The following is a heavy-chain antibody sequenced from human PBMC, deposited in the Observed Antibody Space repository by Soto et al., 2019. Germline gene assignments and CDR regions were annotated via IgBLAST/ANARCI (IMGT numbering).Heavy chain of an antibody. D-gene: IGHD3-16*02. V-gene: IGHV1-8*01. CDR1: GYTFASYD. J-gene: IGHJ5*02. CDR3: ARGPYDYIWGSYRYNWFDP. CDR2: MNRNSGNT. Sequence: SSLKVSCKSSGYTFASYDINCVRQATGQGLEWMGWMNRNSGNTGYAQKFQGRVTMTRNTSISTAYMELSSLRSEDTAVYYCARGPYDYIWGSYRYNWFDPWGQGTLVTVSS.